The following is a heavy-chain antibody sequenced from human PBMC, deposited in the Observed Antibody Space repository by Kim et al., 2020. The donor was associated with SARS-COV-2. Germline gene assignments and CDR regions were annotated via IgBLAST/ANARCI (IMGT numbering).Heavy chain of an antibody. Sequence: LKSRVTIPVDTSKNQFSLKLSSVTAADTAVYYCARDRRGTYSSSWYGMDVWGQGTTVTVSS. V-gene: IGHV4-31*02. D-gene: IGHD6-13*01. CDR3: ARDRRGTYSSSWYGMDV. J-gene: IGHJ6*02.